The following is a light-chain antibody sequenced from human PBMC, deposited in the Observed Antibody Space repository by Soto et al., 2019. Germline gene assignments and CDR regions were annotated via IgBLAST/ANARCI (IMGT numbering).Light chain of an antibody. CDR1: QSVSPSS. J-gene: IGKJ4*02. Sequence: PGERATLSCRASQSVSPSSLAWYQQRPGQSPRLLIYGASSRATGIPDRFSGRGSGTDFTLIISRLEPEDFAVYYCQQFAGSFGGGT. CDR3: QQFAGS. V-gene: IGKV3-20*01. CDR2: GAS.